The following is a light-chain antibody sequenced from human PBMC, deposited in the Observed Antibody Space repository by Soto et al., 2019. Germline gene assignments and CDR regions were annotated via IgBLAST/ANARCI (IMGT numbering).Light chain of an antibody. Sequence: DIQMTQSPSSLSASVGDRVTITCRASQSISNYLNWYQQKPGKAPNLLIYAASSLQRGVPSRFSGSGSGTYFTLTISSLQPEDFATDYCQQSYNAPQLPYTFGQGTKLEIK. CDR3: QQSYNAPQLPYT. J-gene: IGKJ2*01. CDR2: AAS. CDR1: QSISNY. V-gene: IGKV1-39*01.